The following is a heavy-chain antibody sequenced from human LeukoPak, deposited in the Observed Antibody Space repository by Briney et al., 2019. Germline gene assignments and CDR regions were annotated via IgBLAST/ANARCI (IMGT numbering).Heavy chain of an antibody. V-gene: IGHV3-33*01. D-gene: IGHD3-9*01. Sequence: GGALRLSCAASGFTFSSYGMHWVRQAPGKGLEWVAVIWYDGSNKYYADSVKGRFTISRDNSKNTLYLQMNSLRAEDTAVYYCARGDYDILTGLPTNYFDYWGQGTLVTVSS. CDR3: ARGDYDILTGLPTNYFDY. J-gene: IGHJ4*02. CDR1: GFTFSSYG. CDR2: IWYDGSNK.